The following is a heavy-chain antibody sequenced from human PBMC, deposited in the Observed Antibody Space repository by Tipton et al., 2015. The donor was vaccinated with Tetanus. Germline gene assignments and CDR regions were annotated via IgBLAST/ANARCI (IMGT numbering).Heavy chain of an antibody. V-gene: IGHV3-66*03. CDR3: ARDRAGGSYVHY. J-gene: IGHJ4*02. CDR1: GFTVSSNY. Sequence: SLRLSCAASGFTVSSNYMRWVPQPPGQGLEWVSCVGRRGDTYYADSVKGRFTISREDAKNFLYLQMDSLRGEDMAVYYCARDRAGGSYVHYLGQGTLVTASA. D-gene: IGHD6-19*01. CDR2: VGRRGDT.